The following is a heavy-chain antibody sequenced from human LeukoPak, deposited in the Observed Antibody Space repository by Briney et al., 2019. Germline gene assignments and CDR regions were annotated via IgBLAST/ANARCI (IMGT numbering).Heavy chain of an antibody. D-gene: IGHD3-3*01. V-gene: IGHV3-30*14. Sequence: HPGGSLRLSCAASGFTFGSYAMHWVRQAPGKGLEWVAVISYDGSNKYYADSVKGRSTISRDNSKNTLYLQMNSLRAEDTAVYYCARSKWSDDGLDYWGQGTLVTVSS. CDR3: ARSKWSDDGLDY. J-gene: IGHJ4*02. CDR2: ISYDGSNK. CDR1: GFTFGSYA.